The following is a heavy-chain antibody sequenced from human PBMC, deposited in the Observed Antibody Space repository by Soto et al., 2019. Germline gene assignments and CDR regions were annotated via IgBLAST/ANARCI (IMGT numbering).Heavy chain of an antibody. V-gene: IGHV4-59*01. D-gene: IGHD3-22*01. J-gene: IGHJ4*02. CDR2: IYYSGST. Sequence: QVQLQESGPGLVKPSETLSLTCTVSGGSISSYYWSWIRQPPGKGLEWIGYIYYSGSTNYNPSLKSRVTIAVDTSKNQFSLKLSSVTAADTAVYYCARVDSSGYDNYYFDYWGQGTLVTVSS. CDR1: GGSISSYY. CDR3: ARVDSSGYDNYYFDY.